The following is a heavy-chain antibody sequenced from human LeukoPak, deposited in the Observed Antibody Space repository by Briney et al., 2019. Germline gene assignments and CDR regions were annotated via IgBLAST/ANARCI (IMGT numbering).Heavy chain of an antibody. CDR3: ARVGDSSSRFEY. Sequence: PGGSLRLSCVASGLTFSSHAMTWVRQTPEKGLEWVSGITGSGGSTYHAESVKGRFSISRDNSKNTLYLQMNSLRPEDTAVYYCARVGDSSSRFEYWGQGTLVTVSS. CDR2: ITGSGGST. V-gene: IGHV3-23*01. J-gene: IGHJ4*02. CDR1: GLTFSSHA. D-gene: IGHD6-13*01.